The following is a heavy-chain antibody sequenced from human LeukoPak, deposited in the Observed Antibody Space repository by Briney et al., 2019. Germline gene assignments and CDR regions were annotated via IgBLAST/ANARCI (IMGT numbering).Heavy chain of an antibody. CDR1: GYTFTSYG. Sequence: ASVKVSCKTSGYTFTSYGISWVRQAPGQGLEWMGWISAYNGDTKYTQKLQGRVTMTTDTSTSTAYMELRSLRSDDTAVYYCARGDGTPMAHWGQGTLVTVSS. V-gene: IGHV1-18*01. J-gene: IGHJ4*02. CDR2: ISAYNGDT. D-gene: IGHD5-18*01. CDR3: ARGDGTPMAH.